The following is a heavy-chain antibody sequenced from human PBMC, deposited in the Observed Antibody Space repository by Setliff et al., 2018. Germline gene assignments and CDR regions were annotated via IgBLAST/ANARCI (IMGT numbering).Heavy chain of an antibody. D-gene: IGHD6-13*01. CDR3: TRVGRQLVYYYYGMDV. V-gene: IGHV3-49*04. CDR2: IRSKAYGGTT. J-gene: IGHJ6*02. CDR1: GFTFGDYA. Sequence: PEGSLRLSCTASGFTFGDYAMSWVRQAPGKGLEWVGFIRSKAYGGTTEYAASVKGRFTISRDDSKSIAYLQMNSLKTEDTAVYYCTRVGRQLVYYYYGMDVWGQGTTVTVSS.